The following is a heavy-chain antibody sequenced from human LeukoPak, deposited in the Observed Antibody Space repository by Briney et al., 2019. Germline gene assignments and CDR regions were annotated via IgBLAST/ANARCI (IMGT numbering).Heavy chain of an antibody. V-gene: IGHV3-30*03. Sequence: GGSLRLSCAASGFTFSSYGMHWVRQAPGKGLEWVAVISYDGSNKYYADSVKGRFTISRDNSKNTLYLQMNSLRAEDTAVYYCARPPPAYDFWSGYRYYFDYWGQGTLVTVSS. J-gene: IGHJ4*02. CDR1: GFTFSSYG. CDR3: ARPPPAYDFWSGYRYYFDY. CDR2: ISYDGSNK. D-gene: IGHD3-3*01.